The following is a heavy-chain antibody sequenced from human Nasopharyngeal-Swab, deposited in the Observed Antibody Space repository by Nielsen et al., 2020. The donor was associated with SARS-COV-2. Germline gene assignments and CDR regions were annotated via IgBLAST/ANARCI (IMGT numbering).Heavy chain of an antibody. CDR1: GDSFSGFY. V-gene: IGHV4-34*01. J-gene: IGHJ6*02. D-gene: IGHD6-6*01. CDR3: ARAGRVGDALVGLDV. Sequence: SETLSLTCAVYGDSFSGFYWNWIRQSPGRGLEWIGEINHNERTNYNPSLKSRITLSVDTSNKQVSLKMRSVTAADTAVYYCARAGRVGDALVGLDVWGQGTTVTVSS. CDR2: INHNERT.